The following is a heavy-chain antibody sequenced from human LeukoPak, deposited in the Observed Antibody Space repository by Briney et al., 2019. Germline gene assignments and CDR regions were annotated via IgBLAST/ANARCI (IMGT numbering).Heavy chain of an antibody. V-gene: IGHV4-39*01. D-gene: IGHD6-19*01. J-gene: IGHJ5*02. CDR1: GGSISSSSDY. CDR3: ARNIRYSSGLNWFDP. CDR2: IHYSGST. Sequence: SETLSLTCTVSGGSISSSSDYWGWIRQPPGKGLEWIGSIHYSGSTYYNPSLKSRVTISVDASKKQCSLKLSSVTAADTAMYYCARNIRYSSGLNWFDPWGQGTLVTVPS.